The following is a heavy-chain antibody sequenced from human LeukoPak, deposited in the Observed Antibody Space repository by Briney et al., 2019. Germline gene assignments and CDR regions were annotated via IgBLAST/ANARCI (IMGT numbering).Heavy chain of an antibody. CDR3: AREGPIVGATHLVDY. CDR2: INPNSGGT. CDR1: GYTFTYYY. V-gene: IGHV1-2*02. D-gene: IGHD1-26*01. Sequence: GASVKVSCKASGYTFTYYYMHWVRRAPGQGLEWMGWINPNSGGTNYAQKFQGRVTMARDTSISTAYMELSRLRSDDTAVYYCAREGPIVGATHLVDYWGQGTLVTVSS. J-gene: IGHJ4*02.